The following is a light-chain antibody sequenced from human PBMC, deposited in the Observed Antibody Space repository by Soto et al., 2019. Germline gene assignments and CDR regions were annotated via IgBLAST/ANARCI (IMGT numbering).Light chain of an antibody. Sequence: EIVLTQCPGTLSLSPGGRATLSCRASQSVSLSLAWYQQKPGQAPRLLIYDASNRATGIPARFSGSGSGTEFTLTISSLQSEDFAIYYCQQYNNWPLTFGGGTKVDIK. CDR2: DAS. CDR1: QSVSLS. V-gene: IGKV3D-15*01. J-gene: IGKJ4*01. CDR3: QQYNNWPLT.